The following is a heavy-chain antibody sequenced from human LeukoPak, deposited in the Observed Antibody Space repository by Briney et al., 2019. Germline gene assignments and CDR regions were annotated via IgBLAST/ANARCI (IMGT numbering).Heavy chain of an antibody. CDR2: IYPRDGST. CDR1: GYTFTSNY. Sequence: ASVKVSCKASGYTFTSNYIHWVRRAPGQGLEWMGMIYPRDGSTSYAQKFQGRVTVTRDTSTSTVHMELSGLRSEDTAVYYCARDQEGLDYWGQGTLVTASS. J-gene: IGHJ4*02. V-gene: IGHV1-46*01. CDR3: ARDQEGLDY.